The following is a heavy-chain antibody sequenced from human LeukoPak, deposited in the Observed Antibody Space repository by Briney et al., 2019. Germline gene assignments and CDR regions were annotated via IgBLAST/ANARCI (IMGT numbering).Heavy chain of an antibody. CDR1: GFTFSSYS. CDR2: ISSSSSYI. D-gene: IGHD3-3*01. V-gene: IGHV3-21*01. CDR3: ARDPAYDFWSKDYGMDV. Sequence: GGSLRLSCAASGFTFSSYSMNWVRQAPGKGLEWVSSISSSSSYIYYADSVKGRFTISRDNAKNSLYLQMNSLRAEDTAVYYCARDPAYDFWSKDYGMDVWDQGTTVTVSS. J-gene: IGHJ6*02.